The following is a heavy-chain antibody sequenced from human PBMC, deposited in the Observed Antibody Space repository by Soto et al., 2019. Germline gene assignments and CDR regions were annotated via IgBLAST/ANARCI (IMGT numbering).Heavy chain of an antibody. J-gene: IGHJ4*02. Sequence: GGSLRLSCAASGFTFSSYSMNWVRQAPGKGLEWVSSISSSSSYIYYADSVKGRFTISRDNAKNSLYLQMNSLRAEDTAVYYCARRVGSSWYYFDYWGQGTLVTVSS. D-gene: IGHD6-13*01. CDR2: ISSSSSYI. CDR1: GFTFSSYS. V-gene: IGHV3-21*01. CDR3: ARRVGSSWYYFDY.